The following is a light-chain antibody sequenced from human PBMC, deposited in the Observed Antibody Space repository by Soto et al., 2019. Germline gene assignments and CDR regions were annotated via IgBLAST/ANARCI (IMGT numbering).Light chain of an antibody. CDR3: QQRSKWPIT. CDR2: GAS. J-gene: IGKJ5*01. Sequence: EIVMTQSPATLSVSPGERATVSCRASQSVSSNLAWYQQKPGQAPRLLIYGASTRATGIPARFSGSGSGTEFTLTISSLQSEDFAVYYCQQRSKWPITFGQGTRLEIK. CDR1: QSVSSN. V-gene: IGKV3-15*01.